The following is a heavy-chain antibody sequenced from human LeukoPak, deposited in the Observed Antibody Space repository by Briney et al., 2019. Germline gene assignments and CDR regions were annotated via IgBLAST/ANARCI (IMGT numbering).Heavy chain of an antibody. CDR2: IWYDGSNK. CDR3: ARDLGYCTNGVCPNWFDP. Sequence: GGSLRLSCAASGFTFSSYGMHWVRQAPGKGLEWVAVIWYDGSNKYYADSVKGRFTISRDNSKNTLYLQMNSLRAEDTAVYYCARDLGYCTNGVCPNWFDPWGRGTLVTVSS. CDR1: GFTFSSYG. J-gene: IGHJ5*02. V-gene: IGHV3-33*01. D-gene: IGHD2-8*01.